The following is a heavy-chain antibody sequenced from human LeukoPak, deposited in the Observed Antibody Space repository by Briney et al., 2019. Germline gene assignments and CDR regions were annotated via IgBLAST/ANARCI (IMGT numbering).Heavy chain of an antibody. Sequence: GGSLRLSCTASGFTFSSYTMNWVRQAPGKGLEWVASISSSSTYIYSTDSVKGRFTISRDNAKNSLYLQMNSLRAEDTAVYYCATKKGVVAVAGTFDYWGREPWSPSPQ. CDR3: ATKKGVVAVAGTFDY. V-gene: IGHV3-21*01. CDR1: GFTFSSYT. J-gene: IGHJ4*02. CDR2: ISSSSTYI. D-gene: IGHD6-19*01.